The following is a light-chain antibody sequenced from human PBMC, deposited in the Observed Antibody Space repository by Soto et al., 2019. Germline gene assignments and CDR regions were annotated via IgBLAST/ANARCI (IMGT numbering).Light chain of an antibody. Sequence: IGLTQSPATLSLSTGKRATLSCRASQNISNYLIWYQQKPGQAPRLLIYGASTRATGIPARFSGSGSGTEFTLTISSLQSEDSAMYYCQHYHYWRWTFGQGTKVDIK. J-gene: IGKJ1*01. CDR1: QNISNY. V-gene: IGKV3-15*01. CDR3: QHYHYWRWT. CDR2: GAS.